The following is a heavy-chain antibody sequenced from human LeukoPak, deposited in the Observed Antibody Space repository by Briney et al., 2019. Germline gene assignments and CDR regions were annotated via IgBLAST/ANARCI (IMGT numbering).Heavy chain of an antibody. D-gene: IGHD2-2*01. V-gene: IGHV4-34*01. J-gene: IGHJ4*02. CDR2: INHSGST. CDR1: GGSFSGYY. CDR3: ARGRQDIVVVQAAIGY. Sequence: TSETLSLTCAVYGGSFSGYYWSWIRQPPGKGLEWIGEINHSGSTNYNPSLKSRVTISVDTSKNQFSLKLSSVTAADTAVYYCARGRQDIVVVQAAIGYWGQGTLVTVSS.